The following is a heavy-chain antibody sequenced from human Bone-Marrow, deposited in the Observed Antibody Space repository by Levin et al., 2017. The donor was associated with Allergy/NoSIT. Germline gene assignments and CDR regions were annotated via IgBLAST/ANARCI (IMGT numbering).Heavy chain of an antibody. CDR2: ISGSGENT. J-gene: IGHJ6*02. V-gene: IGHV3-23*01. CDR3: VKDCPCYDLWSGYPVHLYYYYGMDV. CDR1: GFSFSSYA. Sequence: PGGSLRLSCAASGFSFSSYAMSWVRQTPGKGLEWVSVISGSGENTYYADSVKGRFTISRDNSKNTVFLQMNSLRVEDTAVYYCVKDCPCYDLWSGYPVHLYYYYGMDVWGQGTTVTVSS. D-gene: IGHD3-3*01.